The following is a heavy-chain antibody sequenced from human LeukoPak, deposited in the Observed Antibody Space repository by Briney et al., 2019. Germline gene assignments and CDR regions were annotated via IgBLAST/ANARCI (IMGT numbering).Heavy chain of an antibody. Sequence: GESLKISCKGSGYSFTYDWIGWVRQMPGKGLEWMGIIYPGDSDTRHSPSFQGQVTISADKSISTAYLQWSSLEASDTAMYYCARRGCNGGSCFGYWGQGTLVTASS. CDR3: ARRGCNGGSCFGY. J-gene: IGHJ4*02. V-gene: IGHV5-51*01. CDR1: GYSFTYDW. CDR2: IYPGDSDT. D-gene: IGHD2-15*01.